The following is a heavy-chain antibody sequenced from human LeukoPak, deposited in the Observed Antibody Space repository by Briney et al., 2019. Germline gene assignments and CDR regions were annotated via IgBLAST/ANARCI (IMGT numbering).Heavy chain of an antibody. J-gene: IGHJ5*02. CDR3: ARGAGDGFNP. CDR2: IYSGGST. CDR1: GFTVSRNY. Sequence: GGSLRLSCAASGFTVSRNYMSWVRQAPGKGLEWVSEIYSGGSTYYLGSVKGRFTISRENAKNSVYLQMNSLRVGDTAVYYCARGAGDGFNPWGQGTLVTVSS. V-gene: IGHV3-53*01. D-gene: IGHD3-16*01.